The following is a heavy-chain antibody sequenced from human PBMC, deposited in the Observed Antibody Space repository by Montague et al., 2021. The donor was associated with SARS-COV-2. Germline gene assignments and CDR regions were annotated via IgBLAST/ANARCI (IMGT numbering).Heavy chain of an antibody. CDR3: ARVALSWSDYYISSGQEAFDI. D-gene: IGHD3-22*01. CDR1: GGSIRTSSYY. CDR2: IYDSGKT. V-gene: IGHV4-61*05. Sequence: SETLSLTCTVSGGSIRTSSYYWGWIRQPPGKGLDWVGYIYDSGKTNYNPSLTSRVTISVDPSKSRASLRLRSLTAADTATYYCARVALSWSDYYISSGQEAFDIWGQGTTVTVS. J-gene: IGHJ3*02.